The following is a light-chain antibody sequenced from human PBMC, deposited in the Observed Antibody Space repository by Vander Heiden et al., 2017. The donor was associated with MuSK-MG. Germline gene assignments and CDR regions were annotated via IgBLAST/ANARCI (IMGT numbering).Light chain of an antibody. CDR3: QQDYSYPQG. CDR2: AAS. CDR1: QGISSY. V-gene: IGKV1-8*01. Sequence: AIRMTQSPSSFSASTGDRVTITCRASQGISSYLAWYQQKPGKAPKLLIYAASTLQSGVPSRFSGSGSGTDFTLTISCLQSEDFATYYCQQDYSYPQGFGQGTKLEIK. J-gene: IGKJ2*03.